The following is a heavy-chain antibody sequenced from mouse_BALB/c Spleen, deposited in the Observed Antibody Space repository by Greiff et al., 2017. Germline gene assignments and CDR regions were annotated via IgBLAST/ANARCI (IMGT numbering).Heavy chain of an antibody. V-gene: IGHV1S22*01. CDR2: IYPGSGST. J-gene: IGHJ1*01. CDR1: GYTFTSYW. CDR3: TTCDGYYWYFDV. D-gene: IGHD2-3*01. Sequence: LQQPGSELVRPGASVKLSCKASGYTFTSYWMHWVKQRPGQGLEWIGNIYPGSGSTNYDEKFKSKATLTVDTSSSTAYMQLSSLTSEDSAVYYCTTCDGYYWYFDVWGAGTTVTVSS.